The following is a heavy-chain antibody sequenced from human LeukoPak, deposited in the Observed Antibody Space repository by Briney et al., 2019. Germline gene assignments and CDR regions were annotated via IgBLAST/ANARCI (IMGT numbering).Heavy chain of an antibody. J-gene: IGHJ3*02. CDR1: GGSISSSSYY. Sequence: SETLSLTCTVSGGSISSSSYYWGWIRQPPGKGLEWIGSIYYSGSTYYNPSLKSRVTISVDTSKNQFSLKLSSVTAADTAVYYCARERNFPVLGAFDIWGQGTMVTVSS. CDR3: ARERNFPVLGAFDI. V-gene: IGHV4-39*07. D-gene: IGHD7-27*01. CDR2: IYYSGST.